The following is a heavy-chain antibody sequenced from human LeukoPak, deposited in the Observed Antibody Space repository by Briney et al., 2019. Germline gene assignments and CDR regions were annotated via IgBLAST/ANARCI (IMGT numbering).Heavy chain of an antibody. Sequence: GGSLRLSCAASGFTFSSYGMHWVRQAPGKGLEWVAFIRYDGSNKYYADSVKGRFTISRDNSKNTLYLQMNSLRAEDTAVYYCAKDWASYSTGYFYYFDYWGQGTLVTVSS. CDR2: IRYDGSNK. CDR1: GFTFSSYG. CDR3: AKDWASYSTGYFYYFDY. J-gene: IGHJ4*02. V-gene: IGHV3-30*02. D-gene: IGHD2-15*01.